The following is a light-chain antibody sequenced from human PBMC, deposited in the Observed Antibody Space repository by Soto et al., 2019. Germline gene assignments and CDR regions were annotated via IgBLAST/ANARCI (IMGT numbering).Light chain of an antibody. CDR2: EVS. V-gene: IGLV2-23*02. CDR3: CSYAGSSTYGV. J-gene: IGLJ7*01. CDR1: SSDVGSYNL. Sequence: QSALTQPASVSGSPGQSITISCTGTSSDVGSYNLVSWYQHHAGKAPKLMIYEVSKRPSGVSNRFSGSKSGNTASLTISVLQAEDEADYYCCSYAGSSTYGVFGGGTQLTVL.